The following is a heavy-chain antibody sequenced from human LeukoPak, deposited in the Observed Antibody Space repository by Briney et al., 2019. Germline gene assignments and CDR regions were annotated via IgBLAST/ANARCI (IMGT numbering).Heavy chain of an antibody. CDR3: ARDDPLAGRTSYDIDV. V-gene: IGHV3-21*01. CDR2: IGGSSSFI. Sequence: VKGLKWVSSIGGSSSFINYAASVQGRFTISRGNAKNSLFLQMISLRAEDTAVYYFARDDPLAGRTSYDIDVWGKGTTVTVSS. D-gene: IGHD6-13*01. J-gene: IGHJ6*03.